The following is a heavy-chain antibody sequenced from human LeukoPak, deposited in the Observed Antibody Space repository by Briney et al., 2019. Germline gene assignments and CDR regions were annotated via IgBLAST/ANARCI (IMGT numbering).Heavy chain of an antibody. J-gene: IGHJ4*02. D-gene: IGHD3-9*01. CDR3: ARAALRYFDWLLEGTYCFDY. CDR2: IYYSGST. V-gene: IGHV4-31*03. Sequence: SETLSLTCTVSGGSISSGGYYWSWLRQHPGKGLEWIGYIYYSGSTYYNPSLKSRVTISVDTSKNQFSLKLSSVTAADTAVYYCARAALRYFDWLLEGTYCFDYWGQGTLVTVSS. CDR1: GGSISSGGYY.